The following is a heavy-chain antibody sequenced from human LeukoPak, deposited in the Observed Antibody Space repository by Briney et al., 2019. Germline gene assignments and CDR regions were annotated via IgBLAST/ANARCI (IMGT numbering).Heavy chain of an antibody. CDR2: IYYSGST. J-gene: IGHJ4*02. D-gene: IGHD5-18*01. Sequence: PGGSLRHSCAASGVTVSSNYLSWRRQPPGKGLEWIGSIYYSGSTYYNPSLKSRVTISVDTSKNQFSLKLSSVTAADTAVYYCATAEDTARVYYFDYWGQGTLVTVSS. V-gene: IGHV4-59*05. CDR1: GVTVSSNY. CDR3: ATAEDTARVYYFDY.